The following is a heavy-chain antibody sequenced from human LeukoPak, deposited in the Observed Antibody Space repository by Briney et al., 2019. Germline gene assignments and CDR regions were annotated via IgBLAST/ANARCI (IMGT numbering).Heavy chain of an antibody. Sequence: SETLSLTCTVSGGSIRSYYWSWLRQPPGKGPEWIGYIYYSGSTNYNPSLKSRVTISVDTSKNQFSLKLSSVTAADTAVYYCARGGGSTDYYDSSGYFWGQGTLVTVSS. D-gene: IGHD3-22*01. V-gene: IGHV4-59*01. CDR3: ARGGGSTDYYDSSGYF. CDR1: GGSIRSYY. J-gene: IGHJ4*02. CDR2: IYYSGST.